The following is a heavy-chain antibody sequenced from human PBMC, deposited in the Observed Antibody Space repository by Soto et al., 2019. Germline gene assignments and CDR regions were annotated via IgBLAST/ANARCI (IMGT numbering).Heavy chain of an antibody. CDR1: GGSVTTYY. Sequence: PSETLSLTCTVFGGSVTTYYWTWIRQPPGKGLEWIGFTSHSGSTNYNPSLKSRVTMSVDTSKNQFSLKLNSVTAADTAVYYCVTGSGSSTSDAFDIWDRGTMVT. D-gene: IGHD3-10*01. J-gene: IGHJ3*02. CDR2: TSHSGST. V-gene: IGHV4-59*02. CDR3: VTGSGSSTSDAFDI.